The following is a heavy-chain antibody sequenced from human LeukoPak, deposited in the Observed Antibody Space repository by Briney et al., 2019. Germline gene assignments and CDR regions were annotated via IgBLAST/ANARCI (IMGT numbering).Heavy chain of an antibody. D-gene: IGHD2-2*01. Sequence: PGGSLRLSCAASGFTFDDYAMHWVRQAPGKGLEWVSGISWNSGSIGYADSVKGRFTISRDNSKNTLYLQMNSLRADDTAIYYCARAHCSSSICSNFDSWGQGTLVTVSS. V-gene: IGHV3-9*01. CDR3: ARAHCSSSICSNFDS. CDR1: GFTFDDYA. J-gene: IGHJ4*02. CDR2: ISWNSGSI.